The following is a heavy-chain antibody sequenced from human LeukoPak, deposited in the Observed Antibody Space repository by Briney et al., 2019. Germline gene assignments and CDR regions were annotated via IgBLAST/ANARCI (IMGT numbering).Heavy chain of an antibody. Sequence: GGSLRLSCAASGFTFSSYAMSWVRQAPGKGLEWVSAISGSGGSTYYADSVKGRFTISRDNSKNTLYLQMNSLRAEDTAVYYCAREEAGYSGYDLPSYYYYGMDVWGQGTTVTVSS. V-gene: IGHV3-23*01. CDR3: AREEAGYSGYDLPSYYYYGMDV. CDR2: ISGSGGST. J-gene: IGHJ6*02. CDR1: GFTFSSYA. D-gene: IGHD5-12*01.